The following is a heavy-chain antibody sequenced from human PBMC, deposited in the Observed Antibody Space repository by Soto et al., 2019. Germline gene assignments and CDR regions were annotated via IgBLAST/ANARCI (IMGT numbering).Heavy chain of an antibody. V-gene: IGHV3-21*01. CDR1: GFTFSSYS. J-gene: IGHJ4*02. Sequence: EVQLVESGGGLVKPGGSLRLSCAASGFTFSSYSMNWVRQAPGKGLEWVSSISSSSSYIYYADSVKGRFTISRDNAKNSLYLQMNSLRAEDTAVYYCAQDTSGYDLVYFDYWGQGTLVTVSS. CDR2: ISSSSSYI. D-gene: IGHD5-12*01. CDR3: AQDTSGYDLVYFDY.